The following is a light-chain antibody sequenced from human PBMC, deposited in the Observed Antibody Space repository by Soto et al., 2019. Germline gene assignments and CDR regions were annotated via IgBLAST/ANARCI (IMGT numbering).Light chain of an antibody. CDR1: SSNIGAGYD. Sequence: QSVPTQPPSVSGAPGQRVTISCTGSSSNIGAGYDVHWYQQLPGTAPKLLIHGNSNRPSGVPDRFSGSKSGTSASLAITGLQAEDEADYYCQSYDSSLSGLVFGTRTKATVL. CDR3: QSYDSSLSGLV. V-gene: IGLV1-40*01. J-gene: IGLJ1*01. CDR2: GNS.